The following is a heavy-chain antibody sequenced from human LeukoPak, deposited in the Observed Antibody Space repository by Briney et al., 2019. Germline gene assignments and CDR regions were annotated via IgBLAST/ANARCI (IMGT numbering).Heavy chain of an antibody. J-gene: IGHJ4*02. V-gene: IGHV1-3*01. D-gene: IGHD1-26*01. CDR3: ARVDDEGAYFDY. Sequence: KFQGRVTITRDTSASTGYMELSSLRSEDTAVYYCARVDDEGAYFDYWGQGTLVTVSS.